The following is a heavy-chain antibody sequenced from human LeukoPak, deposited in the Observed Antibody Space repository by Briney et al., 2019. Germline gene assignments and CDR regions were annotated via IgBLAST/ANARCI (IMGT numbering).Heavy chain of an antibody. CDR3: ARQTGSGLFILP. V-gene: IGHV4-34*01. D-gene: IGHD3/OR15-3a*01. CDR1: GGSFSGYY. J-gene: IGHJ4*02. Sequence: SETLSLTCAVYGGSFSGYYWGWIRQPPGKGLEWIGSSQVSISIDTSKNQFSLKLTSVTAADTAVYYCARQTGSGLFILPGGQGTLVTVSS.